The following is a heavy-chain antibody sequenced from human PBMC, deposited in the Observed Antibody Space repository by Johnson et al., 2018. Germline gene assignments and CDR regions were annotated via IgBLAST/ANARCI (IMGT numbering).Heavy chain of an antibody. D-gene: IGHD6-19*01. V-gene: IGHV3-33*08. Sequence: QVQLVESGGGLVQPGGSLRLSCAASGFTFSSYGMHWVRQAPGKGLEWVAVIWYDGSNKYYADSVKGRFTISRDKSKNTLYLQMNSLRAEDTAVYYCAREKKADSSGWYSLDRRYGMDVWGQGTTVTVSS. CDR3: AREKKADSSGWYSLDRRYGMDV. J-gene: IGHJ6*02. CDR2: IWYDGSNK. CDR1: GFTFSSYG.